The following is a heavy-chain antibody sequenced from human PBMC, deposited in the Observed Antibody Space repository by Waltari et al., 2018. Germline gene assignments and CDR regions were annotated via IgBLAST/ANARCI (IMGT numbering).Heavy chain of an antibody. V-gene: IGHV4-39*01. J-gene: IGHJ5*02. CDR3: ARHFPRDGYQPGT. Sequence: QLQLQESGPGLVKPSETLSLTCTVSGGSISSSSYYWGWIRQPPGKGLEWIGSIYSGGSTYYTPSRKIRVTRSVDTSKNQFSLKLSSVTAADTAVYYCARHFPRDGYQPGTWGQGTLVTVSS. CDR2: IYSGGST. D-gene: IGHD5-12*01. CDR1: GGSISSSSYY.